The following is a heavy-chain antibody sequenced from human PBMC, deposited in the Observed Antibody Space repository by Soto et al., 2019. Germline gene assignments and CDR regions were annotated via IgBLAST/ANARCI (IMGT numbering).Heavy chain of an antibody. CDR3: ARDHSRGGFDY. CDR1: GFTFSSYE. Sequence: PGGSLRLSCAASGFTFSSYEMNWVRQAPGKGLEWVSYISSSGSTIYYADSVKGRFTISRDNAKNSLYLQMNSLRAEDTAVYYCARDHSRGGFDYWGQGTLVTVSS. D-gene: IGHD6-13*01. J-gene: IGHJ4*02. V-gene: IGHV3-48*03. CDR2: ISSSGSTI.